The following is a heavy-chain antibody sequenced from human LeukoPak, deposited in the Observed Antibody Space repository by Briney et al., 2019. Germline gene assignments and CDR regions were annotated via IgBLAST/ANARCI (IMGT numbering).Heavy chain of an antibody. J-gene: IGHJ3*02. CDR1: GFTFRNYV. D-gene: IGHD4-23*01. V-gene: IGHV3-30*04. Sequence: PGGSLRLSCAASGFTFRNYVMHWGRQAPGKGLEWVAGISQDGSTQYYADPVKGRFTMSRDNSKNTVHLQMNSLRAEDTALYYCARENSAFDIWGHGTMVTVSS. CDR3: ARENSAFDI. CDR2: ISQDGSTQ.